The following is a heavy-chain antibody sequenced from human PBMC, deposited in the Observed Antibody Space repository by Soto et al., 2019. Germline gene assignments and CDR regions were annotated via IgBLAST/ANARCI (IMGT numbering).Heavy chain of an antibody. V-gene: IGHV1-2*02. J-gene: IGHJ4*02. CDR1: GYIFTDHY. D-gene: IGHD3-10*01. CDR3: ARQYPSSSRHFDH. Sequence: ASVKVSCKASGYIFTDHYIHWVRQAPGQGLEWMGWINPISGDTDYAQKFQGRVIMTRDTSILTAYMDLSRLKSDDTSVYYCARQYPSSSRHFDHWGQGTRVTSPQ. CDR2: INPISGDT.